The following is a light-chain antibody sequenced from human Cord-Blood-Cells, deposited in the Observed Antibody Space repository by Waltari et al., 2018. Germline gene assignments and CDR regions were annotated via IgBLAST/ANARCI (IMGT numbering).Light chain of an antibody. CDR2: DAS. Sequence: EIVLTQSPAPLSLSQGERSPLPCRARQSVSSYLAWYQPKPGQAPRLLIYDASNRATGIPARFSGSGSGTDFTLTISSLEPEDFAVYYCQQRSNWPPLTFGGGTKVEIK. J-gene: IGKJ4*01. V-gene: IGKV3-11*01. CDR1: QSVSSY. CDR3: QQRSNWPPLT.